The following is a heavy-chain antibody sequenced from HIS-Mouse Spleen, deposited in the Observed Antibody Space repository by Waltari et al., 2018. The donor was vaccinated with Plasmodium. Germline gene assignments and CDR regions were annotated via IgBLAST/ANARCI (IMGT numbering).Heavy chain of an antibody. CDR3: ARGPGYSSGWYYFDY. CDR2: INHSGST. D-gene: IGHD6-19*01. Sequence: QVQLQQWGAGLLKPSETLSLTCAVYGGSFSGYYWSWIRQPPGKGLEGIGEINHSGSTNYNTSLKSRVTISVDTSKNQFSLKLSSVTAADTAVYYCARGPGYSSGWYYFDYWGQGTLVTVSS. J-gene: IGHJ4*02. V-gene: IGHV4-34*01. CDR1: GGSFSGYY.